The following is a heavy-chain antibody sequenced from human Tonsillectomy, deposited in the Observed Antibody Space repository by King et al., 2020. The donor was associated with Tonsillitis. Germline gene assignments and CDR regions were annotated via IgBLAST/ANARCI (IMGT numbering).Heavy chain of an antibody. Sequence: VTLKESGPALVKPTQTLTLTCTFSGFSLSTRALCVSWIRQPPGKALEWLALSVWDDDKYYRTSLKTRLTFSKDTSKNQVVLTMTNMDPVDTATYYCARISNDFWSGYADYWGQGTLVTVSS. CDR3: ARISNDFWSGYADY. V-gene: IGHV2-70*01. J-gene: IGHJ4*02. D-gene: IGHD3-3*01. CDR2: SVWDDDK. CDR1: GFSLSTRALC.